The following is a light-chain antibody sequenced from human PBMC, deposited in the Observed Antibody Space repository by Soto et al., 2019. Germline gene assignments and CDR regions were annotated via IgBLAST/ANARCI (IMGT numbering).Light chain of an antibody. Sequence: QSVLTQPASVSGSPRQSITISCIGTSSDVGDYNYVSWYQQHPGKAPKLMIYDVSNRPSGVSNRFSASKSGNTASLTISGLQAEDEADYYCSSYTSSSTLLFGGGTKLTVL. CDR2: DVS. J-gene: IGLJ2*01. CDR3: SSYTSSSTLL. V-gene: IGLV2-14*01. CDR1: SSDVGDYNY.